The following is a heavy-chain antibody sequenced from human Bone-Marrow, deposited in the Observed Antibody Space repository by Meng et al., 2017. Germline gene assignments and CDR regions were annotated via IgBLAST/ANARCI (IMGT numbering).Heavy chain of an antibody. CDR2: ISYDGSNK. CDR3: ARDRGGIDY. Sequence: VPLVGSGGGVVQPGRSLRLSCAASGFTFSSYAMHWVRQAPGKGLEWVAVISYDGSNKYYADSVKGRFTISRDNSKNTLYLQMNSLRAEDTAVYYCARDRGGIDYWGQGTLVTVSS. J-gene: IGHJ4*02. CDR1: GFTFSSYA. D-gene: IGHD2-15*01. V-gene: IGHV3-30*01.